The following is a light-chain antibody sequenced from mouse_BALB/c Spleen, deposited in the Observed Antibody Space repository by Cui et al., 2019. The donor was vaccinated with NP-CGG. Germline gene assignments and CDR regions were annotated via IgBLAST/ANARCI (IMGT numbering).Light chain of an antibody. V-gene: IGLV1*01. Sequence: QAVVTQESALTTSPGETVTLTCRSITGAVTTSNYANWVQEKPDHLFTGLIGGTNNRAPGVPARFSGSLIGDKAALTITGAQTEDEAMYFCALWYSNHWVFGGGTKLTVL. J-gene: IGLJ1*01. CDR2: GTN. CDR3: ALWYSNHWV. CDR1: TGAVTTSNY.